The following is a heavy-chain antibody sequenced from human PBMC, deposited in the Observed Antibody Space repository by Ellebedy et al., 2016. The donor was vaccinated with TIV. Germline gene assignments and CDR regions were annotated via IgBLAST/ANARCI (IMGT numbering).Heavy chain of an antibody. CDR1: GGSISSSSFY. J-gene: IGHJ3*01. Sequence: LETLSLTCSVSGGSISSSSFYWAWIRQPPGRGLEWIGSDYYSGLTYHNPSLKGRVTISVDTSKNQLSLKLTSVTAADTAIYYCARGNILTGYPGDGFDVWGQGTMVTVSS. CDR2: DYYSGLT. CDR3: ARGNILTGYPGDGFDV. D-gene: IGHD3-9*01. V-gene: IGHV4-39*01.